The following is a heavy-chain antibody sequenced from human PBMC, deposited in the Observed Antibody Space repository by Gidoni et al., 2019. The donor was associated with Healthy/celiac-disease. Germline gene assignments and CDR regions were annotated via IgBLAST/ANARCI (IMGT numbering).Heavy chain of an antibody. CDR1: GFTVSSNS. D-gene: IGHD6-19*01. CDR3: ARDGVGGSGWYIFDY. J-gene: IGHJ4*02. CDR2: IYSGGST. Sequence: EVQLLESGGGLVQPGGSLRLSCAASGFTVSSNSMSGVRQAPGKGLEWGSVIYSGGSTYYADSVKGRFTISRDNSKNTLYLQMNSRRAEDTAVYYCARDGVGGSGWYIFDYWGQGTLVTVSS. V-gene: IGHV3-66*02.